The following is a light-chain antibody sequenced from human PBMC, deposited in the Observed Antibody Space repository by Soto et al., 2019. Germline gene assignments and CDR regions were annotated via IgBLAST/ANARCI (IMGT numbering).Light chain of an antibody. CDR1: SGDIGSYNR. CDR3: SSYTNINTTACV. CDR2: EVT. V-gene: IGLV2-14*01. J-gene: IGLJ1*01. Sequence: QSALTQPASVSGSPGQSITISCTGTSGDIGSYNRVSWYRQHPGKAPKLIIYEVTDLPSGVSNRFSGSKSGNTASLTISGLQAEDEAEYYCSSYTNINTTACVFGTGTKLTVL.